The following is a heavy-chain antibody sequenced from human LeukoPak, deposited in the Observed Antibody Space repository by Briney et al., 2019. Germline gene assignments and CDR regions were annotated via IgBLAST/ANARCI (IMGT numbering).Heavy chain of an antibody. CDR1: GFTFSTYW. J-gene: IGHJ4*02. Sequence: PGGSLRLSCAASGFTFSTYWMHWVRQVPGKGLVWVSYVNPDGSSTSYADSVKGRFTISRDNAKNTLYLQMNGLRAEDTAVYYCVRSVNYWGQGTPVTVSS. CDR3: VRSVNY. CDR2: VNPDGSST. V-gene: IGHV3-74*01.